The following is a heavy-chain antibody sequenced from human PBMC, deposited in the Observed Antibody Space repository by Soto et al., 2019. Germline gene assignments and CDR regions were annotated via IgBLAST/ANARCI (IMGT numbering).Heavy chain of an antibody. V-gene: IGHV3-74*01. Sequence: EVQLVESGGGLVQPGGSLRLSCAASGFTFSSNWMHWVRQAPGKGLVWVARINSDGTTTSYADSVKGRFTISRDNAKNTLYLQRNSLRAEDTAVYYCARDVWDYVWGRYYDAFDIWGQGTMVTVSS. CDR1: GFTFSSNW. J-gene: IGHJ3*02. CDR2: INSDGTTT. D-gene: IGHD3-16*01. CDR3: ARDVWDYVWGRYYDAFDI.